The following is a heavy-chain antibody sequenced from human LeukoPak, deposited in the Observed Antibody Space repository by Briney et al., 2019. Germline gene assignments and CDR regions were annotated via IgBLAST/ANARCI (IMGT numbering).Heavy chain of an antibody. J-gene: IGHJ5*02. CDR3: AKDPWSSNTVTGTSRLSGS. D-gene: IGHD6-19*01. CDR1: GFTFSNYV. CDR2: IGSSDSGT. V-gene: IGHV3-23*01. Sequence: GGSLTLSCVASGFTFSNYVMSWVRQAPGKGLEWVSAIGSSDSGTFYADSVKGRFTISRDNSKHTLYLHMNSLRAEDTAVYFCAKDPWSSNTVTGTSRLSGSWGQGTLVTVSS.